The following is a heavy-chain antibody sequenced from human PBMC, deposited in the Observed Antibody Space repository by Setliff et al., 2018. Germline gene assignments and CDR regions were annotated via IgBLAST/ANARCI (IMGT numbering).Heavy chain of an antibody. CDR2: LHTSGST. Sequence: PSETLSLTCAVSGGSISSGSYYWSWIRQPAGKGLEWVGRLHTSGSTNYNPSLKSRVTISVDTSKNQFSLNLSSVTAADTAVYFCARDSPIVGATDYWGQGILVTVS. D-gene: IGHD1-26*01. J-gene: IGHJ4*02. CDR1: GGSISSGSYY. V-gene: IGHV4-61*02. CDR3: ARDSPIVGATDY.